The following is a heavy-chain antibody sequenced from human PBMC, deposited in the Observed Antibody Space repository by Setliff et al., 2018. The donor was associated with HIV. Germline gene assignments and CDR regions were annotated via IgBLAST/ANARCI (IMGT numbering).Heavy chain of an antibody. CDR3: AAFDYCDYVFDY. CDR1: GASITNYY. CDR2: IHYSGRT. V-gene: IGHV4-59*01. D-gene: IGHD4-17*01. J-gene: IGHJ4*02. Sequence: SETLSLTCTVSGASITNYYWSWIRQPPGKGLEWIGYIHYSGRTKYNPSLRSRVSLSVYTSKNQFSLKLSSFTSADTAVYYCAAFDYCDYVFDYWGQGTLVTVSS.